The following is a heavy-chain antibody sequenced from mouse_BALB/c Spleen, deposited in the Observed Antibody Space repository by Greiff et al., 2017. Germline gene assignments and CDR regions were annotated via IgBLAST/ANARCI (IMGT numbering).Heavy chain of an antibody. CDR1: GFTFSDFY. Sequence: EVKLVESGGGLVQPGGSLRLSCATSGFTFSDFYMEWVRQPPGKRLEWISASRNKANDYTTEYSASVKGRFIVSRDTSQSILYLQMNALRAEDTAIYYCARDDDNYRFAYWGQGTLVTVSA. CDR2: SRNKANDYTT. D-gene: IGHD2-1*01. CDR3: ARDDDNYRFAY. V-gene: IGHV7-1*02. J-gene: IGHJ3*01.